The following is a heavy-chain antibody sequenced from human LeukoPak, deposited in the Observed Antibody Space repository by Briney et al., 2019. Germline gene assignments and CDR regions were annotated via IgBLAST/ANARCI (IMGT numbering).Heavy chain of an antibody. D-gene: IGHD1-26*01. CDR2: ISGSGGST. Sequence: GGSLRLSCAASGFTFSSYAMSWVRQAPGKGLEWVSAISGSGGSTYYADSVKGRFTISRDNSKNTLYLQMNSLRAEDTAVYYCAKVPSGSYYQVYYYYMGVWGKETTVTVSS. CDR1: GFTFSSYA. V-gene: IGHV3-23*01. J-gene: IGHJ6*03. CDR3: AKVPSGSYYQVYYYYMGV.